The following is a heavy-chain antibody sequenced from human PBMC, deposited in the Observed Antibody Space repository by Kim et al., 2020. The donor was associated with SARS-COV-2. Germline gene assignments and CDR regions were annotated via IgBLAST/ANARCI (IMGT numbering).Heavy chain of an antibody. D-gene: IGHD2-15*01. CDR2: IYYSGST. CDR1: GGSISSYY. J-gene: IGHJ3*02. CDR3: ARARWYCSGGSCYSWPRGAFDI. V-gene: IGHV4-59*13. Sequence: SETLSLTCTVSGGSISSYYWSWIRQPPGKGLEWIGYIYYSGSTNYNPSLKSRVTISVDTSKNQFSLKLSSVTAADTAVYYCARARWYCSGGSCYSWPRGAFDIWGQGTMVTVSS.